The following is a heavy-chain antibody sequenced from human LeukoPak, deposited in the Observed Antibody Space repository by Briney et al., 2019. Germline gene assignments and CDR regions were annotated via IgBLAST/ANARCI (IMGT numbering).Heavy chain of an antibody. J-gene: IGHJ4*02. CDR2: ISYDGSNK. Sequence: GRSLRLSCAASGFTFSSYGMHWVRQAPGKGLECVTFISYDGSNKYYVDSVKGRFTISRDNSKNTLYLQMNSVRAEDTSVYYCAKLAYHYYSSDTYDFYFYDYWGQGTLVTVSS. V-gene: IGHV3-30*18. CDR3: AKLAYHYYSSDTYDFYFYDY. CDR1: GFTFSSYG. D-gene: IGHD3-10*01.